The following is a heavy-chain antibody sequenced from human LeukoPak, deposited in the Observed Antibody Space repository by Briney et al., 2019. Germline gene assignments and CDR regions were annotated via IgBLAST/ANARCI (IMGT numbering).Heavy chain of an antibody. Sequence: ASVKVSCKASGYTLTAYYIYWVRQAPGQGLEWMGRINPNGGSTSYAQKFQGRVTMTRDTSTSTVYMELSSLRSEDTAVYYCARAINSFTYYDILTGYGFDYWGQGTLVTVSS. CDR3: ARAINSFTYYDILTGYGFDY. CDR2: INPNGGST. CDR1: GYTLTAYY. V-gene: IGHV1-46*01. D-gene: IGHD3-9*01. J-gene: IGHJ4*02.